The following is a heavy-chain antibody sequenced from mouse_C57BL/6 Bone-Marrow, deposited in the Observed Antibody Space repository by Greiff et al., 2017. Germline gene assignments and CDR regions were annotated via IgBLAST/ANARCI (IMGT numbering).Heavy chain of an antibody. CDR3: ARPIGNWYFDV. D-gene: IGHD3-1*01. CDR1: GYTFPSYT. CDR2: INPSSGYT. Sequence: QVQLKESGAELARPGASVKMSCKASGYTFPSYTMHWVKQRPGQGLEWIGYINPSSGYTKYNQKFKDKATLTADKSSSTAYMQLSSLTSEDSAVYYCARPIGNWYFDVWGTGTTVTVSS. V-gene: IGHV1-4*01. J-gene: IGHJ1*03.